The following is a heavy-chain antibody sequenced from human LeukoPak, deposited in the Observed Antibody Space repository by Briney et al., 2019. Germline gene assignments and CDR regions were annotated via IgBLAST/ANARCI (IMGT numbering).Heavy chain of an antibody. Sequence: GESLKISCKGSGYSFTIYWIGLVRQMPGKGVGWMGIIYPGDSDNRYSPSFQGQITISADKSISTAYLQWSSLKDSDTAIYYCARQGYSYGYDYWGQGTLVTVSS. V-gene: IGHV5-51*01. J-gene: IGHJ4*02. D-gene: IGHD5-18*01. CDR1: GYSFTIYW. CDR2: IYPGDSDN. CDR3: ARQGYSYGYDY.